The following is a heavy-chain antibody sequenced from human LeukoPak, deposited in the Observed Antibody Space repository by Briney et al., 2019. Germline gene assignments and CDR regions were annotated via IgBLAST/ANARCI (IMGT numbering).Heavy chain of an antibody. J-gene: IGHJ3*02. CDR3: ARQPAGYTYGAGAFDI. V-gene: IGHV3-23*01. CDR1: GFNSRNYA. Sequence: QPGGSLRLSCTTSGFNSRNYAMSWVRLAPGKGLEWVSIISASGASTYYADSVKRRFTISRDNSKNTLYLQMNSLRAEDTAVYYCARQPAGYTYGAGAFDIWGQGTMVTVSS. D-gene: IGHD5-18*01. CDR2: ISASGAST.